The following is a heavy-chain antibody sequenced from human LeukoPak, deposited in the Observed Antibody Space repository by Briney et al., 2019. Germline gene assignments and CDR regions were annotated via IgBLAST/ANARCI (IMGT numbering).Heavy chain of an antibody. J-gene: IGHJ4*02. V-gene: IGHV3-23*01. D-gene: IGHD3-22*01. CDR2: ISGSGDVT. CDR3: AKNYFDSSGHFDY. Sequence: GGSLRLSCAASGFTFSSYGMTWVRQAPGKGLEWVSAISGSGDVTYYADSVKGRFTITRDNSKSTLYLQVNSLRAEDTAVYYCAKNYFDSSGHFDYWGQGTLVTVSS. CDR1: GFTFSSYG.